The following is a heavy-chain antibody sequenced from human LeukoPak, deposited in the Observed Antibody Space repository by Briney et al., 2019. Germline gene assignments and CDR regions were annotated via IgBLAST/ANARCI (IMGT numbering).Heavy chain of an antibody. V-gene: IGHV3-23*01. J-gene: IGHJ4*02. Sequence: PGGSLRLSCAASGFTFTSYGMSWVRQAPVKGLEWVSTLNNVGGEIYYADSVKGRFTISRDDSKNTLSLQMTSLRAEDTATYYCAKLRSASSFSTADFWGQGTLVTVSS. D-gene: IGHD2-15*01. CDR3: AKLRSASSFSTADF. CDR2: LNNVGGEI. CDR1: GFTFTSYG.